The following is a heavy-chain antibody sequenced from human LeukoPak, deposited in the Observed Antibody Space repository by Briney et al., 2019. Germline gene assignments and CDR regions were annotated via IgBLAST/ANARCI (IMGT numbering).Heavy chain of an antibody. V-gene: IGHV3-23*01. CDR3: ARVGPMGAAAGTGYFQH. J-gene: IGHJ1*01. CDR2: ISGSGGST. Sequence: GGSLRLSCAASGFTFSNYAMSWVRQALGRGLEWVSAISGSGGSTYYADSVKGRFTISRDKSKNTLYLQMNSLRAEDTAVYYCARVGPMGAAAGTGYFQHWGQGSLVTVSS. D-gene: IGHD6-13*01. CDR1: GFTFSNYA.